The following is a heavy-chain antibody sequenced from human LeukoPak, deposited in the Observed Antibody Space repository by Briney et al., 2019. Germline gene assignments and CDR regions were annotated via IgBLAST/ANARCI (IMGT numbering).Heavy chain of an antibody. J-gene: IGHJ4*02. CDR3: ARDGGSAWFLDY. CDR1: GFTFSDNY. Sequence: GGSLRLSCAASGFTFSDNYMSWIRQAPGKGLEWVSYISSSGNTTYNADSVKGRFSITRDNAKNSLYLQMSSLRAEDTAVYYCARDGGSAWFLDYWGQGTLVTVSS. D-gene: IGHD6-19*01. CDR2: ISSSGNTT. V-gene: IGHV3-11*04.